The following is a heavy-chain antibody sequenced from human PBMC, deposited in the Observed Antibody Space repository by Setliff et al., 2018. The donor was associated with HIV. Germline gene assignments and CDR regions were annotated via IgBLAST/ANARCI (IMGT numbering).Heavy chain of an antibody. CDR2: IYSGGST. CDR3: ARDQWGYSYGYYYYYYMDV. J-gene: IGHJ6*03. Sequence: LRLSCAASGFTVSSNYMSWVRQAPGKGLEWVSVIYSGGSTYYADSVKVRFTISRDNSKNTLYLQMNSLRAEDTAVYYCARDQWGYSYGYYYYYYMDVWGKGTTVTVS. V-gene: IGHV3-66*02. D-gene: IGHD5-18*01. CDR1: GFTVSSNY.